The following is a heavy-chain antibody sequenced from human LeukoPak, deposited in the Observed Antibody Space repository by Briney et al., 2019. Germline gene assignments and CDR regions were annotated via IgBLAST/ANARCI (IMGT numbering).Heavy chain of an antibody. CDR3: AKSSPTYYYDSSGLGSFDI. Sequence: PGGSLRLSCAASGFTFSSYWMSWVRQAPGKGLEWVSAISGSGGSTYYADSVKGRFTISRDNSKNTLYLQMNSLRAEDTAVYYCAKSSPTYYYDSSGLGSFDIWGQGTMVTVSS. J-gene: IGHJ3*02. V-gene: IGHV3-23*01. D-gene: IGHD3-22*01. CDR2: ISGSGGST. CDR1: GFTFSSYW.